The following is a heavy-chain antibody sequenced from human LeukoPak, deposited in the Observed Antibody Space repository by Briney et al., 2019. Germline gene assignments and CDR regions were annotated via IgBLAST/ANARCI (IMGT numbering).Heavy chain of an antibody. CDR2: IYYSGST. J-gene: IGHJ4*02. CDR3: ARYCSSTSCYLFDH. D-gene: IGHD2-2*01. V-gene: IGHV4-30-4*08. Sequence: SETLSLTCTVSGGSISSGDYYWSWIRQPPGKGLEWIGYIYYSGSTYYNPSLKSRVTISVDTSKNQFSLKLSSVTAADTAVYYCARYCSSTSCYLFDHWGQGTLVTVSS. CDR1: GGSISSGDYY.